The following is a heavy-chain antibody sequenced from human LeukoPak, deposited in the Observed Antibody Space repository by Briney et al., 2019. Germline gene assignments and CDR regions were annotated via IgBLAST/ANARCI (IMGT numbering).Heavy chain of an antibody. J-gene: IGHJ4*02. CDR3: ARAGRDGYNLFHY. CDR1: GASIREYY. Sequence: PSETLSLTCTVSGASIREYYWSWIRQPPGKGLEWVGYIYYSGSTNYNPSPNSRVTISVDTSKNQFSLKLNSVTAADTAVYYCARAGRDGYNLFHYWGQGTLVTVSS. D-gene: IGHD5-24*01. V-gene: IGHV4-59*01. CDR2: IYYSGST.